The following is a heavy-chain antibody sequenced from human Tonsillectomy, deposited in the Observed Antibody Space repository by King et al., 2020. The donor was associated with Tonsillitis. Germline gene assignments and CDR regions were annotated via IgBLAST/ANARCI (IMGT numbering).Heavy chain of an antibody. CDR3: ATDSPGFVVVPAYYYYGMDV. CDR1: GYTLTELS. V-gene: IGHV1-24*01. J-gene: IGHJ6*02. Sequence: QLVQSGAEVKKPGASVKVSCKVSGYTLTELSMHWVRQAPGKGLEWMGGFDPEDGETIYAQKFQGRVTMSEDTSTDTAYMELSSLRSEGTAVYYCATDSPGFVVVPAYYYYGMDVWGQGTTVTVSS. CDR2: FDPEDGET. D-gene: IGHD2-2*01.